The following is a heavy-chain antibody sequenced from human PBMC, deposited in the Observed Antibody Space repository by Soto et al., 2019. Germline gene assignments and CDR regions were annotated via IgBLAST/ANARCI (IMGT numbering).Heavy chain of an antibody. V-gene: IGHV5-10-1*01. CDR1: GYSFTSYW. CDR2: IDPSDSYT. Sequence: GESLKISCQGSGYSFTSYWISWVRQMPGKGLEWMGTIDPSDSYTNYSPSFQGHVTISADKSISTAYLQWSSLKASDTAMYYCARQRGATYPSDFDYWGQGTLVTVSS. CDR3: ARQRGATYPSDFDY. J-gene: IGHJ4*02. D-gene: IGHD1-26*01.